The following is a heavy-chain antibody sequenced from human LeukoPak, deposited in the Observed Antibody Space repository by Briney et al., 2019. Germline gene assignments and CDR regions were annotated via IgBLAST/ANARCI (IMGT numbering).Heavy chain of an antibody. J-gene: IGHJ6*03. V-gene: IGHV1-8*01. CDR3: ARAGVYRAARGYYYMDV. CDR1: GHTFTSYD. Sequence: ASVKVSCKASGHTFTSYDINWVRQATGQGLEWMGWMNPNSGNTGYAQKFQGRVTMTRNTSISTAYMELSSLRSGDTAVYYCARAGVYRAARGYYYMDVWGKGTTVTVSS. CDR2: MNPNSGNT. D-gene: IGHD6-6*01.